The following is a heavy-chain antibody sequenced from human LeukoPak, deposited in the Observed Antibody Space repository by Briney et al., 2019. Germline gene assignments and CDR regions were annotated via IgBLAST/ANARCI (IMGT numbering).Heavy chain of an antibody. V-gene: IGHV1-18*01. Sequence: ASVKVSCKSSGYTFNTYGITWVRQAPGQGLEWMGWISAYNGNTNYAQKLQGRVTMTTDTSTSTAYMELRSLRSDDTAVYYCARGATGDVDYWGQGTLVTVSS. CDR2: ISAYNGNT. J-gene: IGHJ4*02. CDR3: ARGATGDVDY. CDR1: GYTFNTYG. D-gene: IGHD7-27*01.